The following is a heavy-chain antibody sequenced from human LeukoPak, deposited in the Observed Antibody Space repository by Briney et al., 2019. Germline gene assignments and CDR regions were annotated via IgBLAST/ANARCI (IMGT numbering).Heavy chain of an antibody. CDR1: GYTFTSYD. D-gene: IGHD3-3*01. Sequence: GASVTVSFKASGYTFTSYDINWVRQATGQGLEWMGRMNPNSGNTDYAQKFQGRVSLTRDTSISTAYMELSGLRSEDTAIYYCARVPGDDFWSGFRSDGIDIWGQGTMVTVSS. CDR3: ARVPGDDFWSGFRSDGIDI. J-gene: IGHJ3*02. CDR2: MNPNSGNT. V-gene: IGHV1-8*01.